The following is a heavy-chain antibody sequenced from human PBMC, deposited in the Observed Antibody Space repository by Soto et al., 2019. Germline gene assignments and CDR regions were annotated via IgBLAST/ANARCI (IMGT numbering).Heavy chain of an antibody. V-gene: IGHV3-33*01. D-gene: IGHD3-10*01. Sequence: QVQLVASGGGVVQPGRSLRLSCAASEFTFSSYGMHWVRQAPDKRLVWVAVIWYDGSNKYYADSVKGRFTISRDNSKNTLYLQMNSLRAEDTAVYYCARDKRSRGYYGSGAPNWFDPWGQGTLITVAA. CDR2: IWYDGSNK. CDR1: EFTFSSYG. CDR3: ARDKRSRGYYGSGAPNWFDP. J-gene: IGHJ5*02.